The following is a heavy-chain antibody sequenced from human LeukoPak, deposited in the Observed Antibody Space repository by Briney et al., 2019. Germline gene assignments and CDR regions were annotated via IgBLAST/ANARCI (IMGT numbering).Heavy chain of an antibody. D-gene: IGHD6-13*01. J-gene: IGHJ4*02. CDR2: ISGSGGST. CDR1: GFAFSTYA. Sequence: PGGSLRLSCAASGFAFSTYAMSWVRQAPGKGLEWVSSISGSGGSTSYADSVKGRFTISRDTSKNTLYLQMNSLRAEDTAVYYCAKEDSSSWDQPRGGYFDCWGQGTLVTVSS. V-gene: IGHV3-23*01. CDR3: AKEDSSSWDQPRGGYFDC.